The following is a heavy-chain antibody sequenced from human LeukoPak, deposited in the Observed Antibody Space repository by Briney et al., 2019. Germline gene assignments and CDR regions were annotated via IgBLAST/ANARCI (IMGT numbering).Heavy chain of an antibody. Sequence: GGSLRLSCAASGFTFSSYSMNWVRQAPGKGLEWVSSISSSSSYIYYADSVKGRFTISRDNAKNSLYLQMNSLRAEDTAVYYCAREMPTGGRYPFGMDVWGQGTTVTVSS. CDR3: AREMPTGGRYPFGMDV. CDR2: ISSSSSYI. V-gene: IGHV3-21*01. CDR1: GFTFSSYS. D-gene: IGHD7-27*01. J-gene: IGHJ6*02.